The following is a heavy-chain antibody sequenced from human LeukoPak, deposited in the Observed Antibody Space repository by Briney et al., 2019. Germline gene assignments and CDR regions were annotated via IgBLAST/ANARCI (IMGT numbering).Heavy chain of an antibody. CDR2: ISSNGGST. CDR3: ARGYYYGSGSLDY. V-gene: IGHV3-64*02. Sequence: GGSLRLSCSVSGFTFSTYVMHWVHQAPGKGLEDVSAISSNGGSTYYADSVKGRFTISRDNSKNTLYLQMGNLRAEDMAVYYCARGYYYGSGSLDYWGQGTLVTVSS. CDR1: GFTFSTYV. J-gene: IGHJ4*02. D-gene: IGHD3-10*01.